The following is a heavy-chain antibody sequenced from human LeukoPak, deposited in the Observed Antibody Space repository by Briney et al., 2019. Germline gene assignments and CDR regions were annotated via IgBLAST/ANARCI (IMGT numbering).Heavy chain of an antibody. CDR1: GYTFTSYW. CDR2: IYPGDSDT. Sequence: GESLKISCKGSGYTFTSYWIGWVRQMPGQGLEWMGIIYPGDSDTRYSPSFQGQVTISADKSISTAYLQWSSLKASDTAMYYCARQEYCSGASCYTWFDPWGQGTLVTVSS. D-gene: IGHD2-15*01. CDR3: ARQEYCSGASCYTWFDP. J-gene: IGHJ5*02. V-gene: IGHV5-51*01.